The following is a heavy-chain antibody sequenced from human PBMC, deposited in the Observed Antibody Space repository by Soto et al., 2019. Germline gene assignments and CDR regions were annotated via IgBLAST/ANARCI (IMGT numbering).Heavy chain of an antibody. J-gene: IGHJ4*02. Sequence: EVQLVESGGGLVQPGGSLRLSCAASGFTFSTYWMHWVRQAPGKGLVWVARIRPDGSGATYADSVKGRFTISRDKAKVTLYLQMNTLNAGDTAVYDCVRGRSLGFRDYRGLGSLVPVSS. CDR3: VRGRSLGFRDY. V-gene: IGHV3-74*01. CDR2: IRPDGSGA. CDR1: GFTFSTYW.